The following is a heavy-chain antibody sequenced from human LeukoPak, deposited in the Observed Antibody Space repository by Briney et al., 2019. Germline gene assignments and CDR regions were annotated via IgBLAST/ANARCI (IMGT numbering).Heavy chain of an antibody. Sequence: PGGSLRLSCAASGFTFDDYAMHWVRQAPGKGLEWVAGISWKSGSMGYADSVKGRFTISRDNAKNSLYLQMNSLRAEDTALYYCAKDSGSSSWYHFDYWGQGTLVTVSS. J-gene: IGHJ4*02. D-gene: IGHD6-13*01. V-gene: IGHV3-9*01. CDR1: GFTFDDYA. CDR2: ISWKSGSM. CDR3: AKDSGSSSWYHFDY.